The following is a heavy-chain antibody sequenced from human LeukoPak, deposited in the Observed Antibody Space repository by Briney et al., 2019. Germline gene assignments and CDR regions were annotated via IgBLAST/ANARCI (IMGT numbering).Heavy chain of an antibody. Sequence: SETLSLTCTVSGGSISSSSYYWGWIRQPPGKGLEWIGSIYYSGSTYYNPSLKSRVTISVDTSKNQFSLKLSSVTAADTAVYYCARVVAYCGGDCRWYFDLWGRGTLVTVSP. V-gene: IGHV4-39*07. J-gene: IGHJ2*01. CDR3: ARVVAYCGGDCRWYFDL. CDR1: GGSISSSSYY. CDR2: IYYSGST. D-gene: IGHD2-21*02.